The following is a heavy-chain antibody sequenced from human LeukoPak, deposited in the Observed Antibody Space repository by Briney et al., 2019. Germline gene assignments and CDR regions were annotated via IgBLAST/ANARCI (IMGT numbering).Heavy chain of an antibody. CDR2: IYYSGST. V-gene: IGHV4-30-4*01. CDR3: ARVTRTWAPRFDY. J-gene: IGHJ4*02. D-gene: IGHD1-14*01. Sequence: SQTLSLTCTVSCGSISSGDYYWSWTRQPPGKGLEWIGYIYYSGSTYYNPSLKSRVTISVDTSKNQFSLKLSSVTAADTAVYYCARVTRTWAPRFDYWGQGTLVTVSS. CDR1: CGSISSGDYY.